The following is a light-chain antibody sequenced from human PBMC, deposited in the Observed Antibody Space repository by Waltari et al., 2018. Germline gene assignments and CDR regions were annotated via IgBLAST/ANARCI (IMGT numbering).Light chain of an antibody. CDR1: QSVSSN. CDR2: GAS. CDR3: LQYIHCWT. V-gene: IGKV3-15*01. Sequence: EIVMTQSPATLSVSPGERATLSCRASQSVSSNLAWYQQKPGQAPRRLIYGASTRATGIPSRFSVSGSATEFTLTISSLQSEDFAVYYCLQYIHCWTFGQGTKVEIK. J-gene: IGKJ1*01.